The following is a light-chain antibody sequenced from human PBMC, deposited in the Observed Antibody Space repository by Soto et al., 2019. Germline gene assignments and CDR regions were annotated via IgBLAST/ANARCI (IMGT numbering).Light chain of an antibody. Sequence: DIQMTQSPSSLSASVGDRATITCRASQSISSYLNWYQQKPGKAPKLLIYDASSLESGVPSRFSGSGSGTEFTLTISSLQPDDFATYYCQQYNSYSQTFGQGTKVDIK. CDR2: DAS. CDR1: QSISSY. CDR3: QQYNSYSQT. J-gene: IGKJ1*01. V-gene: IGKV1-5*01.